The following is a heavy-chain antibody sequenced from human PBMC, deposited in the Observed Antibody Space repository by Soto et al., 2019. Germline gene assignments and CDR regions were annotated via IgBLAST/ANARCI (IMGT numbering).Heavy chain of an antibody. Sequence: PGGSLRLSCAASGFTFSSYAMHWVRQAPGKGLEWVAVISYDGSNKYYADYVKGRFTISRDNSKNTLYLQMNSLRAEDTAVYYCARGGYSSGPYYFDYWGQGT. J-gene: IGHJ4*02. CDR3: ARGGYSSGPYYFDY. CDR2: ISYDGSNK. D-gene: IGHD6-19*01. V-gene: IGHV3-30-3*01. CDR1: GFTFSSYA.